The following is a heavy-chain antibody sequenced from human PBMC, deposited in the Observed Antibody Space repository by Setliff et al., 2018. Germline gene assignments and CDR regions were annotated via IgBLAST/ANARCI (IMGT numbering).Heavy chain of an antibody. CDR3: ARGVNHAFDI. Sequence: TGGSLRLSCAASGFSLSTYDVIYGMNWARQTPGKGLEWISFINIGSSAIYYADSVKCRFTISRDNAKNSLYLQMNNLRVDDTAMYYCARGVNHAFDIWGQGTMVTVSS. D-gene: IGHD3-10*01. J-gene: IGHJ3*02. V-gene: IGHV3-48*01. CDR2: INIGSSAI. CDR1: GFSLSTYDVIYG.